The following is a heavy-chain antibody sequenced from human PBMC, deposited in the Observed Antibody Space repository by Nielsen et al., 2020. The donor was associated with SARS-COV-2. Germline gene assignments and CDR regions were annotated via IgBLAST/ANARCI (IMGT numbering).Heavy chain of an antibody. CDR2: ISYNGSNK. CDR1: GFTFSSYA. CDR3: AKDEGSPGAYFDY. Sequence: GESLKISCAASGFTFSSYAMHWVRQAPGKGLEWVAVISYNGSNKYYADSVKGRFTISRDNSKNTLYLQMNSLRAEDTAVYYCAKDEGSPGAYFDYWGQGTLVTVSS. J-gene: IGHJ4*02. V-gene: IGHV3-30*04. D-gene: IGHD1-14*01.